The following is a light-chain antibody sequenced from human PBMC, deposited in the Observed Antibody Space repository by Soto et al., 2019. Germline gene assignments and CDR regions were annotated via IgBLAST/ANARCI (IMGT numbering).Light chain of an antibody. CDR2: SNN. CDR3: AAWDDSLSGYV. J-gene: IGLJ1*01. V-gene: IGLV1-44*01. CDR1: SSNIGGNA. Sequence: QSVLTQPPSASGTPGQRVTISCSGSSSNIGGNAVNWYQQLPGTTPKLLIYSNNQRPSGVPDRFSGSKSGTSASLAISGLQSEDEADYYCAAWDDSLSGYVFGTGTKATV.